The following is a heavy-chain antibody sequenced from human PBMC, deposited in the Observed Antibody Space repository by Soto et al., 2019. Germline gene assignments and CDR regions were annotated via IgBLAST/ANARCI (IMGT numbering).Heavy chain of an antibody. V-gene: IGHV1-69*02. Sequence: QVQLVQSGAEVRKPGSSVKVTCKASGDTFSFYSINWVRRAPGLGLEWMGRINPILSMSNYAQRFQGRVMMTADKSTSTAYMELSGLRSEDTAIYYCASSYGSGYRAFDYWGQGALVTVSS. D-gene: IGHD3-10*01. J-gene: IGHJ4*02. CDR1: GDTFSFYS. CDR3: ASSYGSGYRAFDY. CDR2: INPILSMS.